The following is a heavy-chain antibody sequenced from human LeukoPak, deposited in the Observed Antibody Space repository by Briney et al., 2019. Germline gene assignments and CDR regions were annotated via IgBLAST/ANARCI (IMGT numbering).Heavy chain of an antibody. Sequence: SETLLLTCSVSGASITTHSWSWIRQPPGKGLESIGFIYKIGTTNYRPSLKSRVTISVDTSKNQLSLKLSSVTAADTAIYYCARGGAGSHYFDSWGQGTLVTVSS. D-gene: IGHD4/OR15-4a*01. J-gene: IGHJ4*02. CDR1: GASITTHS. CDR2: IYKIGTT. V-gene: IGHV4-59*11. CDR3: ARGGAGSHYFDS.